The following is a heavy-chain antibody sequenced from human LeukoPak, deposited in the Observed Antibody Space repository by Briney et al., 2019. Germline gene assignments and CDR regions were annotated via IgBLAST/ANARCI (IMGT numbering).Heavy chain of an antibody. CDR2: IIPIFGTA. J-gene: IGHJ3*02. Sequence: ASVKVSCKASGYTFTGYYMHWVRQAPGQGLEWMGGIIPIFGTANYAQKFQGRVTITADESTSTAYMELSSLRSEDTAVYYCARALCSGGSCYSDDAAFDIWGQGTMVTVSS. D-gene: IGHD2-15*01. V-gene: IGHV1-69*13. CDR1: GYTFTGYY. CDR3: ARALCSGGSCYSDDAAFDI.